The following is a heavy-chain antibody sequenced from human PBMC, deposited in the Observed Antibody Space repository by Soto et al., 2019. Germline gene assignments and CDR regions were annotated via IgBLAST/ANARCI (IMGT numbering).Heavy chain of an antibody. J-gene: IGHJ6*02. CDR3: ARDSLGGMAYGMDV. CDR1: GYSFTTYG. Sequence: QAQLVQSGAEVKKPGASVKVSCKASGYSFTTYGISWVRQAPGQGLEWMGWISAYDGNTNYAQEHQGRVTMTTDTYSSTAYMELRSLISDDTAVYYCARDSLGGMAYGMDVWGQGTTVTVSS. V-gene: IGHV1-18*01. D-gene: IGHD1-26*01. CDR2: ISAYDGNT.